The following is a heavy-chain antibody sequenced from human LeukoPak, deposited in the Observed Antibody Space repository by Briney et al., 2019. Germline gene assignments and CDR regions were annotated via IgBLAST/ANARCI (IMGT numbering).Heavy chain of an antibody. Sequence: SVMVSCKASGGTFSTYAISWVRQAPGEGLEWLGGIIPLFGAADYAQKFQGRVTITADESTSTAYMELSSLRSEDTAVYYCARGSRFLDVVLVPATIGWFDPWGQGTPVTVSS. CDR2: IIPLFGAA. CDR3: ARGSRFLDVVLVPATIGWFDP. D-gene: IGHD2-2*01. J-gene: IGHJ5*02. V-gene: IGHV1-69*13. CDR1: GGTFSTYA.